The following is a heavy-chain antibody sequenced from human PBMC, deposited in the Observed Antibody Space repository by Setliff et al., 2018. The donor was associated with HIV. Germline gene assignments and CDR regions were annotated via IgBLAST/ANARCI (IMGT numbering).Heavy chain of an antibody. D-gene: IGHD6-19*01. CDR3: ARTIQPSSSPFDF. V-gene: IGHV4-59*06. CDR1: GGSISSHY. J-gene: IGHJ4*02. CDR2: IFDSGSS. Sequence: SETLSLTCTVSGGSISSHYWSWIRQHPRKGLEWIGSIFDSGSSYYNPSLQSRITMSVETSMNQFSLRLTSVTAADTAIYYCARTIQPSSSPFDFWGQGMLVTVSS.